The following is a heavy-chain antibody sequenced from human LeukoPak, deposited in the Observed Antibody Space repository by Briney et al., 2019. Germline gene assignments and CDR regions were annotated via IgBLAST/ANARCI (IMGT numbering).Heavy chain of an antibody. CDR2: ISNNGGDT. J-gene: IGHJ4*02. CDR1: GFTFSTYS. Sequence: GGSLRLSCTVSGFTFSTYSMTWVRQAPGKGLEWVSDISNNGGDTSYADSVKGRFSISRDNAKNTVYLQMDSLRAEDTAQYYCARGTLAGYFLGYWGQGTLVSVFS. V-gene: IGHV3-23*01. D-gene: IGHD3-9*01. CDR3: ARGTLAGYFLGY.